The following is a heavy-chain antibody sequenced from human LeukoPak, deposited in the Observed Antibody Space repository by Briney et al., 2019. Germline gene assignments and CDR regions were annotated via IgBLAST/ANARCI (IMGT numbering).Heavy chain of an antibody. CDR2: IFTGDSDT. CDR1: GSSFTTYW. CDR3: ARRQGCSSTSCPPDY. J-gene: IGHJ4*02. D-gene: IGHD2-2*01. V-gene: IGHV5-51*01. Sequence: GGSLQISCRASGSSFTTYWIGGLRHMPGKGLEWMGIIFTGDSDTRYTPSFQGQVTMSADKSTNTAYPVCSSLTAADTAMYYCARRQGCSSTSCPPDYWGQGTLVTVSP.